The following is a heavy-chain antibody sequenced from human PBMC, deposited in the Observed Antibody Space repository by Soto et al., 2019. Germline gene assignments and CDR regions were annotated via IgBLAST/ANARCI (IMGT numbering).Heavy chain of an antibody. CDR3: ARDPRIFGIAVAHTPYYGMDV. V-gene: IGHV1-69*01. D-gene: IGHD6-19*01. Sequence: QVQLVQSGAEVKKPGSSVKVSCKASGGTFSNYAITWVRQAPGQGLEWMGGITPIFGTTNYAQKFQGRVTMTADESTNTAYMELSSLRSEDTAVYYRARDPRIFGIAVAHTPYYGMDVWGQGTTVTVSS. CDR1: GGTFSNYA. CDR2: ITPIFGTT. J-gene: IGHJ6*02.